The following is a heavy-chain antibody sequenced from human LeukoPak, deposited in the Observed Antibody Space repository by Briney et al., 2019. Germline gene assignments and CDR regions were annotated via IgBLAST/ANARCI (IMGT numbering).Heavy chain of an antibody. D-gene: IGHD3-22*01. Sequence: SETLSLTCTVSGGSISSNSYYWGWIRQPPGKGLEWIGSIYYSGSTYYKSSLKSRVTMSVDTSKNQFSLKLSSVTAADTAVYYCARTPFGPDSSGYYYYYYMDVWGKGTTVTISS. CDR2: IYYSGST. V-gene: IGHV4-39*07. CDR3: ARTPFGPDSSGYYYYYYMDV. CDR1: GGSISSNSYY. J-gene: IGHJ6*03.